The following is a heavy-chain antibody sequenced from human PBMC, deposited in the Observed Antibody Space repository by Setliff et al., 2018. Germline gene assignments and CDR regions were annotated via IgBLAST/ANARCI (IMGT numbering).Heavy chain of an antibody. CDR1: GYTFTNYW. Sequence: PGESLKISCKGSGYTFTNYWIGWVRQMPGKGLEWMGLIYPGDSDTRYSPSFQGRVTISVDKSSNTAYLQWSSLKASDTAMYYCAREHVSGHSEYWGQGTLVTVSS. CDR3: AREHVSGHSEY. J-gene: IGHJ4*02. CDR2: IYPGDSDT. D-gene: IGHD1-26*01. V-gene: IGHV5-51*01.